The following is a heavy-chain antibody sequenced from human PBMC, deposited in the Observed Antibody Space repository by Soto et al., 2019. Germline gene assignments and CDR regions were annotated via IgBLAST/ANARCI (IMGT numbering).Heavy chain of an antibody. D-gene: IGHD6-6*01. J-gene: IGHJ4*02. CDR2: VTGGGSST. Sequence: AGGSLRLSCAASGLSFSNYAMTWVRQAPGKGLEWVSAVTGGGSSTFYADSVKGLFTVSRDNSRKTLYLQMTSLRAEDAAVYYCAKFSATSVYDISSAPDYWGQGTLVTVSS. CDR3: AKFSATSVYDISSAPDY. CDR1: GLSFSNYA. V-gene: IGHV3-23*01.